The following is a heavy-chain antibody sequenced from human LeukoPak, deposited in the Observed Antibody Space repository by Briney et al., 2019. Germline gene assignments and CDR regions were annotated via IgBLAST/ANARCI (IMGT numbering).Heavy chain of an antibody. CDR2: INPNSGGT. V-gene: IGHV1-2*02. CDR1: GYTFTGYY. Sequence: ASVKVSCKASGYTFTGYYMHWVRQAPGQGLEWMGWINPNSGGTSYAQKFQGRVTMTRDTSTSTVYMELSSLRSEDTAVYYCAREMVTAVRGFDYWGQGTLVTVSS. J-gene: IGHJ4*02. D-gene: IGHD2-21*02. CDR3: AREMVTAVRGFDY.